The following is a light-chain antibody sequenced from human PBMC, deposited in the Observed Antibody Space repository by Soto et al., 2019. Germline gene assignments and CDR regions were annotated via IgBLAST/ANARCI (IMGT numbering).Light chain of an antibody. Sequence: DIPMTQSPSSVSASVGDRVAITCRASQGIRTWLAWYQQKPGKAPKVLIYAASSLQSGVPPRFSGSESGTDFTLTISSLQPEDSATYYCQQSNSFPLTFGGGTKVEIK. CDR3: QQSNSFPLT. CDR2: AAS. CDR1: QGIRTW. V-gene: IGKV1-12*01. J-gene: IGKJ4*01.